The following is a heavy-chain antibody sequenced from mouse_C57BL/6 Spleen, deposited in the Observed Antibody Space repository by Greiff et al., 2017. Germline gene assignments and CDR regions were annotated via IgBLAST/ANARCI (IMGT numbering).Heavy chain of an antibody. J-gene: IGHJ2*01. D-gene: IGHD1-1*01. V-gene: IGHV1-82*01. CDR1: GYAFSSSW. CDR3: ARDYYGSSRGY. Sequence: VQLQQSGPELVKPGASVKISCKASGYAFSSSWMNWVKQRPGKGLEWIGRIYPGDGDTNYNGKFKGKATLTADKSSSTAYMQLSSLTSEDSAVYFCARDYYGSSRGYWGQGTTLTVSS. CDR2: IYPGDGDT.